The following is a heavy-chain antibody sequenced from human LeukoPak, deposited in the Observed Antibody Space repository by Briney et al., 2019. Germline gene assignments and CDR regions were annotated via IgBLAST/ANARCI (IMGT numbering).Heavy chain of an antibody. CDR2: ISDSGGNT. CDR1: GFTFNSYA. V-gene: IGHV3-23*01. D-gene: IGHD6-6*01. J-gene: IGHJ4*02. Sequence: PGGSLRLSCAASGFTFNSYAMSWVRQAPWERLQWVSGISDSGGNTYYADSVRGRFTISRDNSKNTLYLQMNSLRAEDTAVYYCARRRSSWLIDYWGQGTLVTVSS. CDR3: ARRRSSWLIDY.